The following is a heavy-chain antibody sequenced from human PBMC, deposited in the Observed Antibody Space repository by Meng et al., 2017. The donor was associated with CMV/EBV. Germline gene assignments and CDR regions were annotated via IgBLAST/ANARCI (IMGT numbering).Heavy chain of an antibody. CDR1: GYTFTSYG. CDR2: ISAYNGNT. Sequence: ASVKVSCKASGYTFTSYGISWVRQAPGQGLEWMGWISAYNGNTNYAQKLQGRVTMTTDTSTRTAYMELRSLRSDDTAVYYCARDPKGARAFDIWGQGTMVTISS. J-gene: IGHJ3*02. D-gene: IGHD5-12*01. V-gene: IGHV1-18*01. CDR3: ARDPKGARAFDI.